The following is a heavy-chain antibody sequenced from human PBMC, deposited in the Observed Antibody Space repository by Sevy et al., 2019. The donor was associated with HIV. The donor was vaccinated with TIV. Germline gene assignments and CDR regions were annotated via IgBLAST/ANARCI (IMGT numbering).Heavy chain of an antibody. CDR3: AKRAAAGSLDY. CDR1: GFTFSSYG. J-gene: IGHJ4*02. Sequence: GGSLRLSCAASGFTFSSYGMHWVRQAPGKGLEWVAVISYDGSNKYYADSVKGRFTISRDNSKNTRYLQMNSLRAEDTAVYYCAKRAAAGSLDYWGQGTLVTVSS. V-gene: IGHV3-30*18. CDR2: ISYDGSNK. D-gene: IGHD6-13*01.